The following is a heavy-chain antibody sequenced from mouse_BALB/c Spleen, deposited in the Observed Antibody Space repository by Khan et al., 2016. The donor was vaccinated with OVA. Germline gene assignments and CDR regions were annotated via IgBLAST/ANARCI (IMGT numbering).Heavy chain of an antibody. J-gene: IGHJ2*01. CDR1: GYTFTDYV. Sequence: QIQLVQSGPELKKPRETVKISCKASGYTFTDYVMNWVKQAPGKGLRWMGWINTCTGEPTYADDFKGRFAFSLETSASTAYLQINNLKNEDTATYFCARFHVGYWGQGTTLTVSS. CDR2: INTCTGEP. V-gene: IGHV9-3-1*01. CDR3: ARFHVGY.